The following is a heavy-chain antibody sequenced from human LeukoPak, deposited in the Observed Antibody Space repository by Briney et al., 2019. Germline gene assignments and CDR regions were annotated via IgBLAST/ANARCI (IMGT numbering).Heavy chain of an antibody. CDR1: GGSISSYY. CDR2: IYYSGST. V-gene: IGHV4-59*08. Sequence: SETLSLTCTVSGGSISSYYWSWIRQPPGKGLELIGNIYYSGSTNYNPSLKSRVTISVDTSKNQFSLKLSSVTAADTAVHYCARLLVNWFDPWGQGTLVTVSS. CDR3: ARLLVNWFDP. D-gene: IGHD2-8*02. J-gene: IGHJ5*02.